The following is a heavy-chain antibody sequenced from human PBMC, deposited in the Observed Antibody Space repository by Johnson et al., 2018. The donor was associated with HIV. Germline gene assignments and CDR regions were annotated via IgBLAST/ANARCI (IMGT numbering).Heavy chain of an antibody. J-gene: IGHJ3*02. Sequence: QVQLVESGGGVVQPGGSLRLSCAASGFTFSSYGMHWVRQAPGKGLEWVAFIRYDGSDKYYTDSVKGRFTISRDDSKNTLYLQMNSLRAEDTAVYYCARDSPKQWLGVDAFDIWGQGTMVTVSS. V-gene: IGHV3-30*02. D-gene: IGHD6-19*01. CDR2: IRYDGSDK. CDR3: ARDSPKQWLGVDAFDI. CDR1: GFTFSSYG.